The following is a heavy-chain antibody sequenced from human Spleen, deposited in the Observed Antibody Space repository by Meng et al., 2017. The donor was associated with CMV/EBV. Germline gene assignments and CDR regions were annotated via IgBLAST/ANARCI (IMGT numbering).Heavy chain of an antibody. J-gene: IGHJ6*02. D-gene: IGHD6-6*01. V-gene: IGHV4-39*07. Sequence: SETLSLTCTVSGGSISTSSYYWGWIRQPPGKGLEWIGSIYYSGSTYYNPSLKSRVTISVDTSKKQFSLKLSSVTAADTAVYYCARDRLGGMDVWGQGTTVTVSS. CDR1: GGSISTSSYY. CDR2: IYYSGST. CDR3: ARDRLGGMDV.